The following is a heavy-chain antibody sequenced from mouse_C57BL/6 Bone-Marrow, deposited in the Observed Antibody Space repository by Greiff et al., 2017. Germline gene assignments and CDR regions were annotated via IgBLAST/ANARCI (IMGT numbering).Heavy chain of an antibody. CDR3: AREDGNYGDYYAMDD. D-gene: IGHD2-1*01. V-gene: IGHV1-81*01. CDR1: GYTFTSYG. CDR2: INPRSGNT. J-gene: IGHJ4*01. Sequence: QVQLKQSGAELARPGASLKLSCKASGYTFTSYGISWVKQRTGQGLEWIGEINPRSGNTYYNEKFKGKATLTADTSSSTAYMELRSLTSEDAAVYCGAREDGNYGDYYAMDDWGQGTSVTVSS.